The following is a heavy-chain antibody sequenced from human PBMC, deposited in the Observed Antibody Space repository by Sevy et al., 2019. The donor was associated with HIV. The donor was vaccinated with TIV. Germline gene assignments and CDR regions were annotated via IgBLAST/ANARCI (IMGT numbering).Heavy chain of an antibody. CDR1: GFTFSSYE. D-gene: IGHD2-15*01. CDR2: ISSSGSTI. V-gene: IGHV3-48*03. CDR3: ARDDKDEGFDP. Sequence: GGSLRLSCAASGFTFSSYEMNWVRQAPGKGLEWVSYISSSGSTIYYADSVKGRFTISRDNAKNSLYLQMNSLRAEDTAVYYCARDDKDEGFDPWGQGTLVTVSS. J-gene: IGHJ5*02.